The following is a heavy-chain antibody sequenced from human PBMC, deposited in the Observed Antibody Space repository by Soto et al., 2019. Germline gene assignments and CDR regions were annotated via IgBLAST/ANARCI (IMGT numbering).Heavy chain of an antibody. J-gene: IGHJ6*02. CDR3: ARPDEGSSRWKPDSFYALDV. CDR2: IVPIFGTT. D-gene: IGHD1-1*01. Sequence: SEKVSCKVSGGVFRSYAIRLVRQAPGQGLEWLGGIVPIFGTTNYAQKFQIRVTIVVDDSAGKSYMDLGSVGSDDTAVYYSARPDEGSSRWKPDSFYALDVWGQGXTVTVYS. V-gene: IGHV1-69*13. CDR1: GGVFRSYA.